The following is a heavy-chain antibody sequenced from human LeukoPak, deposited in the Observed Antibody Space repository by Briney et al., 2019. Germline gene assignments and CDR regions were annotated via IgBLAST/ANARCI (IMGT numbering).Heavy chain of an antibody. CDR1: GGSISSRSYY. D-gene: IGHD2-2*02. V-gene: IGHV4-39*01. Sequence: SETLSLTCTVSGGSISSRSYYWGWIRQPPGKGLEWIGSIYYSGSIYYNPSLKSRVTISVDTSKNQFSLKLSSVTAADTAVYYCARHGYCSSTSCYNYYHYYYYMDVWGKGTTVTVSS. J-gene: IGHJ6*03. CDR3: ARHGYCSSTSCYNYYHYYYYMDV. CDR2: IYYSGSI.